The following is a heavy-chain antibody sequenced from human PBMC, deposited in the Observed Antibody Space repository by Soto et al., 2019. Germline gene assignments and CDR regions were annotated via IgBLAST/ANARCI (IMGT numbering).Heavy chain of an antibody. J-gene: IGHJ4*01. CDR1: GFSFNTYG. V-gene: IGHV3-33*08. CDR3: ASEGYSGYFFDY. D-gene: IGHD5-12*01. CDR2: IWHDGTNK. Sequence: QVLLVESGGGVVQPGTSLRLSCVASGFSFNTYGMHWVGQSPGKWLDWVAGIWHDGTNKYYADSVQGRVTISRDNSGNTLYLHMSSLRAEDTAKYFCASEGYSGYFFDYWGHGTLVSVSS.